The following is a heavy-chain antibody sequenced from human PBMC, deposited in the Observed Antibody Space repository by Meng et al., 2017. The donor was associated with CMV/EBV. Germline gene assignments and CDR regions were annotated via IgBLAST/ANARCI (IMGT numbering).Heavy chain of an antibody. CDR2: IRYDGSNK. D-gene: IGHD2-2*01. Sequence: GGSLRLSCAASGFTFSSYGMHWVRQAPGKGLEWVAFIRYDGSNKYYAGSVKGRFTISRDNSKNTLYLQMNSLRAEDTAVYYCARWCSSTSCYYYYGMDVWGQGTTVTVSS. CDR3: ARWCSSTSCYYYYGMDV. J-gene: IGHJ6*02. V-gene: IGHV3-30*02. CDR1: GFTFSSYG.